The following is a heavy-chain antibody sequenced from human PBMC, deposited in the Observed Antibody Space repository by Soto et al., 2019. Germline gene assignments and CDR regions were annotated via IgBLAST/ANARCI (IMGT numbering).Heavy chain of an antibody. CDR1: GYTFTSYG. V-gene: IGHV1-18*01. CDR3: ARDIVVVVAAPAGMDV. J-gene: IGHJ6*02. Sequence: GASVKVSCKASGYTFTSYGISWLRQAPGQGLEWMGWISAYNGNTNYAQKLQGRVTMTTDTSTSTAYMELRSLRSDDTAVYYCARDIVVVVAAPAGMDVWGQGTTVTVSS. CDR2: ISAYNGNT. D-gene: IGHD2-15*01.